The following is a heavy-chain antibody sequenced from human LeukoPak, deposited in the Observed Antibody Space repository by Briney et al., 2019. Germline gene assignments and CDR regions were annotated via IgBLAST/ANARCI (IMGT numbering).Heavy chain of an antibody. Sequence: GESLRLSCVASGFTFSSYWMHWVRQDPRKGLVWVSRINGDGRNINYADSVRGRFTISRDNAKNTLFLQMNTLRVEDTAVYYCTRDLMDYDVSTGLHHYYMDVWGQGTTVTVSS. J-gene: IGHJ6*02. V-gene: IGHV3-74*01. CDR2: INGDGRNI. D-gene: IGHD3-9*01. CDR1: GFTFSSYW. CDR3: TRDLMDYDVSTGLHHYYMDV.